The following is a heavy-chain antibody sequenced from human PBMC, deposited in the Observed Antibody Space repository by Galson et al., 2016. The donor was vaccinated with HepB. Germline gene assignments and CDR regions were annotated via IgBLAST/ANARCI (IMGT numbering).Heavy chain of an antibody. V-gene: IGHV3-7*01. CDR1: GFTFSNYW. CDR2: IKQDGNEK. Sequence: SLRLSCAASGFTFSNYWMSWVRQAPGKGLEWVANIKQDGNEKYYVDSVKGRSTISRDNAKNSMYLQMNSLRDEDTAVYYCARDGGGGYNLDYWGQGTLVTVSS. J-gene: IGHJ4*02. D-gene: IGHD5-24*01. CDR3: ARDGGGGYNLDY.